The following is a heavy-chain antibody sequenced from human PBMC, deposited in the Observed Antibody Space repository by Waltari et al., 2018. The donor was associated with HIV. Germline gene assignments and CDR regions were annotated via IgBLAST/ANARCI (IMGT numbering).Heavy chain of an antibody. J-gene: IGHJ4*02. CDR2: INQAGTER. Sequence: EVQLVESGGGWVQPGGSLTLTCEASGFTFSFYWLSWVRQAPGKGLEWVANINQAGTERHYVDSVRGRFTSSRDNGKTSLFLQMDNLSVEDTAVYYCATTHGSGDYDNDFDYWGQGTLV. CDR1: GFTFSFYW. CDR3: ATTHGSGDYDNDFDY. V-gene: IGHV3-7*01. D-gene: IGHD3-10*01.